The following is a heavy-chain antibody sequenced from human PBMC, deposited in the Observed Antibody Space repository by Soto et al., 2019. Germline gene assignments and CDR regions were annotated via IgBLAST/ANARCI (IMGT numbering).Heavy chain of an antibody. D-gene: IGHD2-15*01. CDR2: IYHSGST. CDR3: ARFSIGADY. V-gene: IGHV4-38-2*01. Sequence: SETLSLTCAVSGYSISSGYYWGWIRQPPGKGLEWIGSIYHSGSTYYNPSLKSRVTISVDTSKNQFSLKLSSVTAADTAVYYCARFSIGADYWGQGTLVTVSS. J-gene: IGHJ4*02. CDR1: GYSISSGYY.